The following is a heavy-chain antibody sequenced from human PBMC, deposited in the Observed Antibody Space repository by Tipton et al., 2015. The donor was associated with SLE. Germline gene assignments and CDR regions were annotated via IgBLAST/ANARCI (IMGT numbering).Heavy chain of an antibody. CDR3: ARDPDSSGFDY. V-gene: IGHV3-53*05. CDR1: GFTVSSNY. CDR2: IYSGGST. J-gene: IGHJ4*02. Sequence: GSLRLSCAASGFTVSSNYMSWIRQAPGKGLEWVSVIYSGGSTYYADSVKGRFTISRDNSKNTLYLQMNSLRAEDTAVYYCARDPDSSGFDYWGQGTLVTVSS. D-gene: IGHD3-22*01.